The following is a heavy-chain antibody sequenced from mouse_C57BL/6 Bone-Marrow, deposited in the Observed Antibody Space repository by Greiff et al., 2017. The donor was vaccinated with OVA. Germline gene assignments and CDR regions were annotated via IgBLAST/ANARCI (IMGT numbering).Heavy chain of an antibody. V-gene: IGHV1-15*01. J-gene: IGHJ2*01. CDR2: IDPETGGT. CDR3: TRRKIYYYGSSPYYFDY. Sequence: VKLQESGAELVRPGASVTLSCKASGYTFTDYEMHWVKQTPVHGLEWIGAIDPETGGTAYNQKFKGKAILTADKSSSTAYMELRSLTSEDSAVYYCTRRKIYYYGSSPYYFDYWGQGTTLTVSS. D-gene: IGHD1-1*01. CDR1: GYTFTDYE.